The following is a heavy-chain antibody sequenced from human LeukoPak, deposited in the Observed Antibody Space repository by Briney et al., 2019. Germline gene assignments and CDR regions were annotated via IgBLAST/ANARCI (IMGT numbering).Heavy chain of an antibody. D-gene: IGHD2-2*01. V-gene: IGHV4-31*03. J-gene: IGHJ4*02. CDR1: GSSISSGGYY. CDR3: ARIVVPAAIDY. CDR2: IYYSGST. Sequence: PSQTLSLTCTVSGSSISSGGYYWSWIRQHPGKGLEWIGYIYYSGSTYYNPSLKSRVTISVDTSKNQFSLKLSSVTAADTAVYYCARIVVPAAIDYWGQGTLVTVSS.